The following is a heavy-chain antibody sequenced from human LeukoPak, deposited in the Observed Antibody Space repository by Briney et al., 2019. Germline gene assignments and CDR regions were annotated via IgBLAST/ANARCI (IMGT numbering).Heavy chain of an antibody. Sequence: GGSLRLSCAASGFTFSSYSMNWVRQAPGKGLEWVSSISSSSSYIYYADSVQGRFTISRDNAKNSLYLQMNSLRAEDTAVYYCARDPGDGMDVWGQGTTVTVSS. CDR2: ISSSSSYI. CDR3: ARDPGDGMDV. CDR1: GFTFSSYS. V-gene: IGHV3-21*01. J-gene: IGHJ6*02.